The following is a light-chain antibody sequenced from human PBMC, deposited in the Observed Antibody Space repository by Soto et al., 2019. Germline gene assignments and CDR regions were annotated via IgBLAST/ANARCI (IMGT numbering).Light chain of an antibody. J-gene: IGLJ1*01. CDR1: SSDVGAYNY. CDR3: CSFKSITTYV. CDR2: EVS. Sequence: QSVLTQPASVSGSLGQSITISCTGTSSDVGAYNYVSWYQQQPGKAPKLMISEVSNRPSGVSNRFSGSKSGNTASLIISGLQAEDEADYYCCSFKSITTYVFGTGTKVTVL. V-gene: IGLV2-14*01.